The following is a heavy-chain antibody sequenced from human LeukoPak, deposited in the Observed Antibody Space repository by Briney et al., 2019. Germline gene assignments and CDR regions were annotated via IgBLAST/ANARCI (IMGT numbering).Heavy chain of an antibody. CDR2: ISYDGTEK. CDR1: GLSFSSYA. V-gene: IGHV3-30-3*01. D-gene: IGHD4-17*01. Sequence: PGSSLRLPCAASGLSFSSYAMHWVRQAPGKGLEWVAVISYDGTEKYYGDSVKGRFTISRDNSKNTLYLQMNSLRAEDTALYYCARDGHGVPLDYWGQGTLVTVSP. J-gene: IGHJ4*02. CDR3: ARDGHGVPLDY.